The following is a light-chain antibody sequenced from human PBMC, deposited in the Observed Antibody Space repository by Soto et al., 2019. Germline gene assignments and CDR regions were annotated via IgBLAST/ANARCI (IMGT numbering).Light chain of an antibody. V-gene: IGKV3-15*01. CDR1: QSVSSN. CDR3: QQYNNWPRT. J-gene: IGKJ1*01. CDR2: GAS. Sequence: ETVMTQSAATLSVSPGERATLSCRASQSVSSNLAWYQQKPGQAPRLLIYGASTRVTGTPARFSGSGSGTEFTLTISSLQSEHFAVYYCQQYNNWPRTFGQGTKVEIK.